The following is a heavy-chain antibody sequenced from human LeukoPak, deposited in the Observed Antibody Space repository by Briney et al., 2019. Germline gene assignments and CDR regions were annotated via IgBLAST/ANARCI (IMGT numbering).Heavy chain of an antibody. V-gene: IGHV3-33*06. J-gene: IGHJ4*02. D-gene: IGHD6-13*01. CDR1: GFTFSDAC. Sequence: GGSLRLSCVASGFTFSDACMSWVRQAPGKGLEWVAVIWYGESNKYYADSVKGRFTISRDNSKNTLYLQMNSLRAEDTAVYYCAKDPKQQLVKYYFDYWGQGTLVTVSS. CDR3: AKDPKQQLVKYYFDY. CDR2: IWYGESNK.